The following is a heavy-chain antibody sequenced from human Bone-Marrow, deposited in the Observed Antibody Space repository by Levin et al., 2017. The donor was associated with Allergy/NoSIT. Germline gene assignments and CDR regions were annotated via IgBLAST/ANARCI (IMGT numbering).Heavy chain of an antibody. V-gene: IGHV1-24*01. D-gene: IGHD2-21*01. CDR1: GYTLTELS. J-gene: IGHJ4*02. Sequence: GESLKISCKVSGYTLTELSMHWVRQAPGKGLEWMGGFDPEKDETIYAQKFQGRVTLTEDTSTDTAYMEMSGLTFEDTAMYYCATDLIAKSFSLDFWGQGTLVTVSS. CDR3: ATDLIAKSFSLDF. CDR2: FDPEKDET.